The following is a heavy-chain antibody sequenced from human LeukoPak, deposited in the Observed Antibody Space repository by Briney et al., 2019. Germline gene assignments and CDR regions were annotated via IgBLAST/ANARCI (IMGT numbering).Heavy chain of an antibody. J-gene: IGHJ4*02. Sequence: GGSLRLSCAASGFIFSDYYMSWIRQAPGKGLEFVSYISSDGTANCYADSVKGRFTISGDNAQNSVYLEMTNLRAEDTAVYYCVREFWYRFDNWGQGTVVTVSS. D-gene: IGHD6-13*01. CDR3: VREFWYRFDN. CDR1: GFIFSDYY. CDR2: ISSDGTAN. V-gene: IGHV3-11*04.